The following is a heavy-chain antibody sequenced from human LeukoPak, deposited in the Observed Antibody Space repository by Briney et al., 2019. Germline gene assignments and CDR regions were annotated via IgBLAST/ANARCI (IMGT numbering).Heavy chain of an antibody. CDR3: AKEWTGTTYYFDY. J-gene: IGHJ4*02. CDR2: ITWDGGST. Sequence: PGGSLRLSCAASGFTFSSYSMTWVRQAPGKGLEWVSLITWDGGSTYYADSLNGRFTSPRENSKNSLYLQMNSLRAEDTALYYCAKEWTGTTYYFDYWGQGTLVTVSS. CDR1: GFTFSSYS. D-gene: IGHD1-1*01. V-gene: IGHV3-43D*04.